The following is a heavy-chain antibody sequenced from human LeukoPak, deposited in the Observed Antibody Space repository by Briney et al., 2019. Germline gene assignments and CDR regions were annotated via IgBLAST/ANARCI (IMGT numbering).Heavy chain of an antibody. D-gene: IGHD6-13*01. Sequence: ASVKVSCKASGYTFTSYGISWVRQAPGQWLEWMGWMNPNSGNTGYAQKFQGRVTMTRNPSISTAYMELSGLRFDDTAVYYCARGATAGRFSLRPTGAYYMDVWGKGTTVTVSS. CDR3: ARGATAGRFSLRPTGAYYMDV. J-gene: IGHJ6*03. V-gene: IGHV1-8*02. CDR1: GYTFTSYG. CDR2: MNPNSGNT.